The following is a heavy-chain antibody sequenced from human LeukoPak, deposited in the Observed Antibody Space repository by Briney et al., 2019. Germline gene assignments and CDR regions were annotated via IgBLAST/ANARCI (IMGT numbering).Heavy chain of an antibody. CDR2: ISYDGSNK. CDR1: GSTFSSYA. J-gene: IGHJ5*02. V-gene: IGHV3-30-3*01. CDR3: ARDSLSYGLVDWFDP. Sequence: GGSLRLSCAASGSTFSSYAMHWVRQAPGKGLEWVAVISYDGSNKYYADSVKGRFTISRDNSKNTLYLQMNSLRAEDTAVYYCARDSLSYGLVDWFDPWGQGTLVTVSS. D-gene: IGHD5-18*01.